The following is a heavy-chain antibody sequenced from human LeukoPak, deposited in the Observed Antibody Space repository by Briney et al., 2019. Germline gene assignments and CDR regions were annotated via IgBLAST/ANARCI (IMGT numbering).Heavy chain of an antibody. J-gene: IGHJ4*02. CDR2: ISASGNPM. CDR1: GFTLSSYE. V-gene: IGHV3-48*03. D-gene: IGHD3-10*01. Sequence: GGSLRLSCAASGFTLSSYEFNWVRQAPGKGLEWISYISASGNPMFYADSVKGRFTISRDNAKNSLYLQMNSLRAEDTAIYYCAKDGGSGILYWGQGTLVTVSS. CDR3: AKDGGSGILY.